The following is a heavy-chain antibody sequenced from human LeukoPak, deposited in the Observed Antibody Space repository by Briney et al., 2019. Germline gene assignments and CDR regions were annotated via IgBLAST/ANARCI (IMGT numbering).Heavy chain of an antibody. D-gene: IGHD4-11*01. CDR2: IYYSGST. J-gene: IGHJ6*03. Sequence: PSETLSLTCAVYGGSFSGYSWNWIRQPPGRGLEWIGYIYYSGSTNYNPSLKSRVTISVDTSKNQFSLKLSSVTAADTAVYYCARGRLPDPYYYYYMDVWGKGTTVTVSS. V-gene: IGHV4-59*01. CDR3: ARGRLPDPYYYYYMDV. CDR1: GGSFSGYS.